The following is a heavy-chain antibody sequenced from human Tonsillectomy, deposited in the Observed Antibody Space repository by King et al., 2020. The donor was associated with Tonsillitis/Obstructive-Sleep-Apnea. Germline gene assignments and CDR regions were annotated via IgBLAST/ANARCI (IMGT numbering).Heavy chain of an antibody. CDR1: GYIFNSYW. Sequence: VQLVESGAEVKKPGESLRIYCKGSGYIFNSYWISWVRQMPGKGLEWMGKIDPSDSYTNYSPSFQGHVTISADKSISTAYLQWSSLKASDTAMYYCARHMVGANFDYWGQGTLVTVSS. V-gene: IGHV5-10-1*03. J-gene: IGHJ4*02. CDR2: IDPSDSYT. CDR3: ARHMVGANFDY. D-gene: IGHD2-15*01.